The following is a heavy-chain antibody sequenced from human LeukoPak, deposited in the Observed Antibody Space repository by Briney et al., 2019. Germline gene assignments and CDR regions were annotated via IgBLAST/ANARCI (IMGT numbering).Heavy chain of an antibody. V-gene: IGHV3-7*04. D-gene: IGHD2-2*01. CDR2: IKQDGSEK. CDR3: ARDRRCSSTSCYYFDY. Sequence: GGSLRLSCAASGFTFSSNWMTWVRQAPGKGLEWVANIKQDGSEKYYVDSVKGRFTISRDNAKNSLYLQMNSLRAEDTAVYYCARDRRCSSTSCYYFDYWGQGTLVTVSS. CDR1: GFTFSSNW. J-gene: IGHJ4*02.